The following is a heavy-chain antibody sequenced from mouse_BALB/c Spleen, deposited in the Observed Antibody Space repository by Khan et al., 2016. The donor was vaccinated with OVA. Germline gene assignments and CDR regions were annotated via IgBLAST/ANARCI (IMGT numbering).Heavy chain of an antibody. CDR1: GYSITSDYA. J-gene: IGHJ4*01. CDR3: ARSLDYSYGYVLDC. V-gene: IGHV3-2*02. Sequence: QLEESGPGLVKPSQSLSLTCTVTGYSITSDYAWNWIRQFPGNKLEWMGYISSTGGTSYNPSLKSRISITRDTSKNQFFLQLKSVTAEDTATYYCARSLDYSYGYVLDCWGRGTLVTVSS. CDR2: ISSTGGT. D-gene: IGHD2-12*01.